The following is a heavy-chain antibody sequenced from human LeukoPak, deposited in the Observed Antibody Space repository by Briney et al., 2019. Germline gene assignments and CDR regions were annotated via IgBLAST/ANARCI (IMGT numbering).Heavy chain of an antibody. D-gene: IGHD5-24*01. CDR2: IYYSGST. CDR1: GGSMSSYY. CDR3: ARGARAGYNLVPFDY. V-gene: IGHV4-59*08. Sequence: SETLSLTCTVSGGSMSSYYWSWIRQPPGKGLEWIGYIYYSGSTKYNPSLKSRVTISVDTSKNQFSLKLSSVTAADTAVYYCARGARAGYNLVPFDYWGQGPLVSVSS. J-gene: IGHJ4*02.